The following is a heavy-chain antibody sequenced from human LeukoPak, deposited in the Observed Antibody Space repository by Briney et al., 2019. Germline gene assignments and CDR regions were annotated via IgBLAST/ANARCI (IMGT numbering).Heavy chain of an antibody. Sequence: PGGSLRLSCAASGLTFSTYEMNWVRQAPGKGLEWVSYISTSSRTIYYADSVKGRFTISRDNAKNSLYLQMNSLRAEDTAVYYCARESPDYGDYFVGPFDPWGQGTLVTVSS. CDR1: GLTFSTYE. CDR2: ISTSSRTI. J-gene: IGHJ5*02. D-gene: IGHD4-17*01. V-gene: IGHV3-48*03. CDR3: ARESPDYGDYFVGPFDP.